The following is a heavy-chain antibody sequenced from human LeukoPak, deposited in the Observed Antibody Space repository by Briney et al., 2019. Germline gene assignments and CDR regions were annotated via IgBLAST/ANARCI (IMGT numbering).Heavy chain of an antibody. V-gene: IGHV3-7*01. D-gene: IGHD6-13*01. CDR1: GFTFSGYW. CDR3: ARPQLGMFDY. Sequence: GGSLRLSCAASGFTFSGYWMSWVRQAPGKGLEWVANIKQDGSEKYYVDSVRGRFTISRDNAKNSLYLQMNSLRAEDTAVYYCARPQLGMFDYWGQGTLVTVSS. J-gene: IGHJ4*02. CDR2: IKQDGSEK.